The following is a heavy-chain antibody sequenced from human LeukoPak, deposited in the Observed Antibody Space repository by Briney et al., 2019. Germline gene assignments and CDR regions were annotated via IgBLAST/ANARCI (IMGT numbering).Heavy chain of an antibody. CDR1: GFTFSSYS. V-gene: IGHV3-21*04. CDR3: AKVWDIYCSGGTCFYFDY. CDR2: ISSSSYI. D-gene: IGHD2-15*01. J-gene: IGHJ4*02. Sequence: GGSLRLSCAASGFTFSSYSMNWVRQAPGKGLEWVSSISSSSYIYYADSVKGRFTISRDNAKNSLYLQLNSLRAEGTAVYYCAKVWDIYCSGGTCFYFDYWGQGTLVTVSS.